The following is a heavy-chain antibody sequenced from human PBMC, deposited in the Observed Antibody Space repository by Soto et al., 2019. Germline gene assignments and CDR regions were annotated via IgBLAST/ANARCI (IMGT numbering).Heavy chain of an antibody. CDR1: GYTFTSYG. CDR3: ARGRVVATFGYYFDY. Sequence: ASVKVSCKASGYTFTSYGISWVRQAPGQGLEWMGWISAYNGNTNYAQKLQGRVTMTTDTSTSTAYMELRSLRSDDTAVYYCARGRVVATFGYYFDYWGQGTLVIVSA. V-gene: IGHV1-18*01. J-gene: IGHJ4*02. D-gene: IGHD1-26*01. CDR2: ISAYNGNT.